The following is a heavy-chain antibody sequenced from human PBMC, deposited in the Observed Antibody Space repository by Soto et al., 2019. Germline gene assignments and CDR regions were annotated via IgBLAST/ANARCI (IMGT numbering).Heavy chain of an antibody. CDR2: IIPIHGTT. J-gene: IGHJ4*02. CDR1: GGSLTSYP. CDR3: ARGWGLVS. Sequence: QMEQSGAEVRKPGSSVKVSCKPSGGSLTSYPMAWVRQAPGQGFDWMGGIIPIHGTTEYAQKFQGRVTITADESTNRGTLELTGLTSEDTAVYYCARGWGLVSWGQGTVVTVSS. V-gene: IGHV1-69*01. D-gene: IGHD6-19*01.